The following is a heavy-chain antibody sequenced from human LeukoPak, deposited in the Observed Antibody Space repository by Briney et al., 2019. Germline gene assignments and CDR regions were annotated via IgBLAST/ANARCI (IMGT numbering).Heavy chain of an antibody. D-gene: IGHD2-15*01. Sequence: ASVYVSCKASAGTFSSYANSWVRQAPGQGLEWMGRIIPILGIANYAQKFQGRVSITSDKSTSTAYMELSSLRSEDTAAYYCARGEDSVVVVAEHPFDYWGQGTLVTVSS. J-gene: IGHJ4*02. CDR3: ARGEDSVVVVAEHPFDY. V-gene: IGHV1-69*04. CDR1: AGTFSSYA. CDR2: IIPILGIA.